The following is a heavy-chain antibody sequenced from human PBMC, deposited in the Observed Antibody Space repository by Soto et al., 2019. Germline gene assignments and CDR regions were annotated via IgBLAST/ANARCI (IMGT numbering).Heavy chain of an antibody. CDR2: INPNSGNT. V-gene: IGHV1-8*01. CDR1: GYIFTNYD. CDR3: ARGIEYGVYSRWFDP. J-gene: IGHJ5*02. Sequence: QVQLVQSGAEVKTPGASVKVSCKASGYIFTNYDINWVRQATGQGLEYLGWINPNSGNTGYVQKLQSRVTMTRNTSINTAYMELNSLRSEDTAVYYCARGIEYGVYSRWFDPWGQGTLVTVSS. D-gene: IGHD4-17*01.